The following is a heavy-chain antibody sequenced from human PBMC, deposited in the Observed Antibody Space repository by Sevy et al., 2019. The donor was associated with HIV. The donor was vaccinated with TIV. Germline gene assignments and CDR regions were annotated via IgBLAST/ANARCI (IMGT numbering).Heavy chain of an antibody. CDR2: IWFDGSNT. CDR3: ARDLEFYDSGDYGPAFMPDY. CDR1: GFTFSSYG. J-gene: IGHJ4*02. D-gene: IGHD4-17*01. V-gene: IGHV3-33*01. Sequence: GGSLRLSCAASGFTFSSYGMHWVRQGPGKGLEWVAVIWFDGSNTYYADSLKGRFTISRDIAKNSLHHQMNSLRAEETDVYYCARDLEFYDSGDYGPAFMPDYWGQGTLVTVSS.